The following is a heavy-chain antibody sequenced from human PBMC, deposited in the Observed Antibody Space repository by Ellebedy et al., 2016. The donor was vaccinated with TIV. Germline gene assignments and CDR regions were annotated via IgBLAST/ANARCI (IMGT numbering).Heavy chain of an antibody. CDR1: GGTFSSYA. Sequence: AASVKVSCKASGGTFSSYAISWVRQAPGQGLEWMGGLIPIFGTAKYAQKFQGRVTITADEATSTAYMELSSLRSEDTDVYYCARDSQKWGPYYYYGMDVWGQGTTVTVSS. CDR2: LIPIFGTA. J-gene: IGHJ6*02. CDR3: ARDSQKWGPYYYYGMDV. V-gene: IGHV1-69*13. D-gene: IGHD7-27*01.